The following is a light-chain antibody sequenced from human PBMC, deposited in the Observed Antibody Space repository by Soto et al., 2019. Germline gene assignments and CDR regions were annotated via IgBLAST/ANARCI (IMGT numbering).Light chain of an antibody. V-gene: IGKV1-5*03. CDR1: QSFSNW. J-gene: IGKJ1*01. CDR3: QQYNSYSWT. Sequence: DIQMTQSPSTLSASVGDTVTITCRASQSFSNWLAWYQQKPGKAPNFLLYKASTLESGVPSRFSGSGSGTEFTLTISSLQPDDFATYYCQQYNSYSWTFGQGTKVEIK. CDR2: KAS.